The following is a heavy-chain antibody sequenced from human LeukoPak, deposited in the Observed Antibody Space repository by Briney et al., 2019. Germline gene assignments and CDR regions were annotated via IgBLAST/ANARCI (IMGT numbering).Heavy chain of an antibody. Sequence: SETLSLTCTVSGGSISSYYWSWIRQPPGKGLEWIGYIYYSGSTNYNPSLKSRVTISVDTSKNQFSLNLTSVTAADTAVYYCARASVLLSADYWGQGTLVTVSS. CDR2: IYYSGST. D-gene: IGHD3-16*01. J-gene: IGHJ4*02. CDR1: GGSISSYY. V-gene: IGHV4-59*01. CDR3: ARASVLLSADY.